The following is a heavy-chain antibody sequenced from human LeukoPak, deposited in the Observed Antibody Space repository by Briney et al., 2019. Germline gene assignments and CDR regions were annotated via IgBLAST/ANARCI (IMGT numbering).Heavy chain of an antibody. CDR2: TRKKANSYTT. Sequence: PGGSLRLSCTASGFTFGDYYMDWVRQAPGKGLEWVGRTRKKANSYTTEYAASVKGRFTISRDDSKNLLYLQMNSLTTDDTAVYYCTRSCTGTRLYYFDYWGQGTLVTVSS. CDR3: TRSCTGTRLYYFDY. D-gene: IGHD1/OR15-1a*01. V-gene: IGHV3-72*01. CDR1: GFTFGDYY. J-gene: IGHJ4*02.